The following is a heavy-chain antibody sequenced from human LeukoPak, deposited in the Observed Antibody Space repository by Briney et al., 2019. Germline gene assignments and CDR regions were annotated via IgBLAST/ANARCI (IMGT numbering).Heavy chain of an antibody. Sequence: GGSLRLSCAASGFTFSSYAMHWVRQAPGKGLEYVSAISSNGGSTYYANSVKGRFTISRDNSKNTLYLQMGSLRAEDMAVYYCARSRTLWFGEVDAFDIWGQGTMVTVSS. CDR3: ARSRTLWFGEVDAFDI. D-gene: IGHD3-10*01. V-gene: IGHV3-64*01. CDR1: GFTFSSYA. J-gene: IGHJ3*02. CDR2: ISSNGGST.